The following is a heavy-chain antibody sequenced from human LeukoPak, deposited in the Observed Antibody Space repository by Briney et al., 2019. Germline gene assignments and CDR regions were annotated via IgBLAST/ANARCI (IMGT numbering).Heavy chain of an antibody. CDR1: GGSISSYY. J-gene: IGHJ3*02. CDR3: ARVKHYYHFWSGYDDAFDI. Sequence: PSETLSLTCTVSGGSISSYYWSWIRQPAGKGLEWIGRIYTSGSTNYNPSLKSRVTMSVDTSKNQFSLKLSSVTAADTAVYYCARVKHYYHFWSGYDDAFDIWGQGTMFTVSS. V-gene: IGHV4-4*07. D-gene: IGHD3-3*01. CDR2: IYTSGST.